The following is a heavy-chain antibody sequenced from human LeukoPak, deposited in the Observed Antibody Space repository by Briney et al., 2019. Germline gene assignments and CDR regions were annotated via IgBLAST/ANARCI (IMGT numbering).Heavy chain of an antibody. CDR3: ARSPITMIVVNWFDP. CDR2: IIPIFGTA. D-gene: IGHD3-22*01. V-gene: IGHV1-69*05. CDR1: GGTFSSYA. J-gene: IGHJ5*02. Sequence: SVKVSCKASGGTFSSYAISWVRQAPGQGLEWMGGIIPIFGTANYAQKFQGRVTITTDGSTSAAYMELSSLRSEDTAVYYCARSPITMIVVNWFDPWGQGTLVTVSS.